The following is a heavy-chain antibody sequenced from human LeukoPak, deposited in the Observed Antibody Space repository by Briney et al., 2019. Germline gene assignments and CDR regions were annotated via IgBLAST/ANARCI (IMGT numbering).Heavy chain of an antibody. J-gene: IGHJ5*02. CDR2: IIPILGIA. CDR3: ARDTPGGSGSYPEFDP. D-gene: IGHD3-10*01. CDR1: GGTFSSYA. V-gene: IGHV1-69*04. Sequence: ASVKVSCKASGGTFSSYAISWVRQAPGQGLEWMGRIIPILGIANYAQKFQGRVTITADKSTSTAYMELSSLRSEDTAVYYCARDTPGGSGSYPEFDPWGQGTLVTVSS.